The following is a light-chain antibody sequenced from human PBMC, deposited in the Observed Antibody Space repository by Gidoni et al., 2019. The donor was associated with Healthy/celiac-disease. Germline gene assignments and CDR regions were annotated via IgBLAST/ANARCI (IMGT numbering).Light chain of an antibody. CDR2: KGS. V-gene: IGLV2-23*01. CDR3: CSYAGSSPAV. Sequence: QSALTQPASVSGSPGQSITISCTGTSSDVGSYNLVSWYQQHPGKAPKLMIYKGSKRPSGVSNRFSGSKSGNTASLTISGLQAEDEADYYCCSYAGSSPAVFGGGTQLTVL. CDR1: SSDVGSYNL. J-gene: IGLJ7*01.